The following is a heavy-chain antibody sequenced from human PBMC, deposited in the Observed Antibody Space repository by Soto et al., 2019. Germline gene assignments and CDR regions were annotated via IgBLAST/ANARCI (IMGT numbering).Heavy chain of an antibody. Sequence: GSLRLSCAASGFTFSSYWMHWVRQAPGKGLVWVSRINSDGSSTSYADSVKGRFTISRDNAKNTLYLQMNSLRAEDTAVYYCARAQSRPGWGYFDYWGQGTLVTVSS. CDR2: INSDGSST. CDR3: ARAQSRPGWGYFDY. D-gene: IGHD3-16*01. CDR1: GFTFSSYW. V-gene: IGHV3-74*01. J-gene: IGHJ4*02.